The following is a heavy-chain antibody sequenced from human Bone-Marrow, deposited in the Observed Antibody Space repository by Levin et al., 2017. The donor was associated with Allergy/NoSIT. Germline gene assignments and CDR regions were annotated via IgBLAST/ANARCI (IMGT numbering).Heavy chain of an antibody. J-gene: IGHJ6*02. V-gene: IGHV3-66*01. D-gene: IGHD3-3*01. Sequence: GESLKISCTASGFTVSGADMSWLRQAPGKGLEWVSVIHSGDITYYADSVKGRFTISRDNAKNTLSLQMNSLRAEDTAVYYCASRSVRFLGTPPSGFAWGYDGWGQGTTVTVSS. CDR1: GFTVSGAD. CDR3: ASRSVRFLGTPPSGFAWGYDG. CDR2: IHSGDIT.